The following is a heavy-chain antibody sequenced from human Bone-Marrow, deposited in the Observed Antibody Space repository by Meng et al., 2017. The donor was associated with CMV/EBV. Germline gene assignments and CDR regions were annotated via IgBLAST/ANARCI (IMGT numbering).Heavy chain of an antibody. Sequence: GSLRLSCTVSGGSVSSGSYYWSWIRQPPGKGLEWIGEINHSGSTNYNPSLKSRVTISVDTSKNQLSLKLSSVTAADTAVYYCARSPFWSGYHYYFDYWGQGTLVTVSS. V-gene: IGHV4-61*01. D-gene: IGHD3-3*01. CDR1: GGSVSSGSYY. CDR2: INHSGST. J-gene: IGHJ4*02. CDR3: ARSPFWSGYHYYFDY.